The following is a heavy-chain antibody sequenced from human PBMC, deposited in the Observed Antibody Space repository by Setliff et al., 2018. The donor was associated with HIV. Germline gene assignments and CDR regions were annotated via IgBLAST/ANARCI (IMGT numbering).Heavy chain of an antibody. CDR3: AKKGGDQWLFGGYAFDI. CDR1: GYSFSSYW. D-gene: IGHD3-22*01. CDR2: IFPGDSDI. Sequence: PGESLKISCKASGYSFSSYWIGWVRQMPGKGLEWMGIIFPGDSDIKYNPFFQGQVTISVDKSITTAYLQWSSLKASDTAIYYCAKKGGDQWLFGGYAFDIWGQGTMVTVSS. J-gene: IGHJ3*02. V-gene: IGHV5-51*01.